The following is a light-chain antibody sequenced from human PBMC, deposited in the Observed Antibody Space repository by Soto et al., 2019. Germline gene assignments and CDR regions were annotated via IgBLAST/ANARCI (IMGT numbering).Light chain of an antibody. CDR2: AAS. V-gene: IGKV1-39*01. J-gene: IGKJ2*01. CDR3: QQSYITPYT. Sequence: DIQMTQSPSSLSASVGDRVTITCRAGQSTSIYVNWYQQKPGKAPKLLIYAASSLQSGVPSRFSGSESGTDFTLTISSLQPEDFADYYCQQSYITPYTSGQGTKLEIK. CDR1: QSTSIY.